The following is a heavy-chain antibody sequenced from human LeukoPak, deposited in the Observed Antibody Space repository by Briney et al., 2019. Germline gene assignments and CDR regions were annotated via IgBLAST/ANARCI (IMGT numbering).Heavy chain of an antibody. CDR2: ISYDGSNK. Sequence: PGGSLRLSCAASGFTFSSYGMHWVRQAPGKGLEWVAVISYDGSNKYYADSVKGRFTISRDNSKNTLYLQMNSLRAEDTAVYYCAKNGPHAFDIWGQGTMVTVSS. V-gene: IGHV3-30*18. J-gene: IGHJ3*02. D-gene: IGHD2-8*01. CDR3: AKNGPHAFDI. CDR1: GFTFSSYG.